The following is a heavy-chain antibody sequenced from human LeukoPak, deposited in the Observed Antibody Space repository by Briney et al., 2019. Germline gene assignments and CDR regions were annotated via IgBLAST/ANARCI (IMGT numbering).Heavy chain of an antibody. V-gene: IGHV3-11*06. D-gene: IGHD3-10*01. J-gene: IGHJ4*02. CDR3: ARGPAGSGSYYDY. CDR2: INSNSRYI. Sequence: GGSLRLSCAASGFTFSNYYMTWIRQAPGKGLEWVSYINSNSRYIYYADSVKGRFTISRDNAKNSLFLQMNSLRAEDAAVYYCARGPAGSGSYYDYWGQGTLVTVSS. CDR1: GFTFSNYY.